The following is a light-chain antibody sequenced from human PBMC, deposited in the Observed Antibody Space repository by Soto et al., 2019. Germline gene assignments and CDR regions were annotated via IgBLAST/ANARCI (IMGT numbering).Light chain of an antibody. CDR3: QTWGTGIWV. V-gene: IGLV4-69*01. Sequence: QAVVTQSPSASASLGASVKLTCTLSSGHSSYAIAWHQQRPEKGPRFLMRLNSDGSHNKGDGIPDRFSGSNSGAERYLTISSLQSEDEADYYCQTWGTGIWVFGGGTKLTVL. J-gene: IGLJ3*02. CDR1: SGHSSYA. CDR2: LNSDGSH.